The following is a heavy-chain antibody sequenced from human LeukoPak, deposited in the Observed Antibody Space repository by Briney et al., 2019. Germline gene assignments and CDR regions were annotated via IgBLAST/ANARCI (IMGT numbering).Heavy chain of an antibody. D-gene: IGHD5-18*01. J-gene: IGHJ3*02. CDR3: ARGYSYGYNDAFDI. CDR2: MNPNSGDT. Sequence: ASVKVSCKASGGTFSSYAISWVRQATGQGLKWMGWMNPNSGDTGYAQKFQGRVTMTRNTSISTAYMELSSLRSEDTAVYYCARGYSYGYNDAFDIWGQGTMVTVSS. V-gene: IGHV1-8*02. CDR1: GGTFSSYA.